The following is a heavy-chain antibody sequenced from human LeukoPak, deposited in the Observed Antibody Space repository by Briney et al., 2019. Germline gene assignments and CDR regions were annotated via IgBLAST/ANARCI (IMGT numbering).Heavy chain of an antibody. Sequence: PSETLSLTCTVSGGSISSSSYYWGWIRQPPGKGLEWIGSIYYSGSTYYNPSLKSRVTISVDTSKNQFSLKLSSVTAADTAVYYCAREFGYCSSTSCFAGAFDIWGQGTMVTVSS. J-gene: IGHJ3*02. CDR3: AREFGYCSSTSCFAGAFDI. CDR1: GGSISSSSYY. V-gene: IGHV4-39*02. CDR2: IYYSGST. D-gene: IGHD2-2*01.